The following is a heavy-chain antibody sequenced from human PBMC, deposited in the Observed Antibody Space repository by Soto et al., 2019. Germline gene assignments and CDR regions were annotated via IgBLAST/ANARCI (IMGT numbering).Heavy chain of an antibody. CDR1: GFTFSSYS. J-gene: IGHJ4*02. D-gene: IGHD3-22*01. CDR2: ISSSSSYI. V-gene: IGHV3-21*01. CDR3: ARDHYYDSSGYYYGFDY. Sequence: GGSLRLSCAASGFTFSSYSMHWVRQAPGKGLEWVSSISSSSSYIYYADSMKGRFTISRDNAKNSLYLQMNSLRAEDTAVYYCARDHYYDSSGYYYGFDYWGQGTLVTVSP.